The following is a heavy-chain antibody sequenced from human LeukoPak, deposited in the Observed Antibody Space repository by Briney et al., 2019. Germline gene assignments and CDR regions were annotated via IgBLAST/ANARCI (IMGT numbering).Heavy chain of an antibody. CDR1: GFAFSSYA. V-gene: IGHV3-23*01. Sequence: PGGSLRLSCAASGFAFSSYAMSWVRQAPGKGLEWVSTISGSAISTYYADSVKGRFTISRDNSQNTLYLQMNSLRDEDTAVYYCARVEFDSSGYYGVHNGMDVWGQGTTVTVSS. CDR3: ARVEFDSSGYYGVHNGMDV. CDR2: ISGSAIST. J-gene: IGHJ6*02. D-gene: IGHD3-22*01.